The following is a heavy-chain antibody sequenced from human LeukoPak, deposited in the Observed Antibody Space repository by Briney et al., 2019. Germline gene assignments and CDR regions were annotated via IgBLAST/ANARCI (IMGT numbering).Heavy chain of an antibody. Sequence: ASVKVSCKASGYTFTSYDINWVRQATGQGLEWMGWMNPNSGNTGYAQKFQGRVTMTRNTSISTAYMELSSLRSEDTAVYYCARGLSCSGGSCHYYYYYYMDVWGKGTTVTVSS. CDR3: ARGLSCSGGSCHYYYYYYMDV. D-gene: IGHD2-15*01. CDR1: GYTFTSYD. V-gene: IGHV1-8*01. CDR2: MNPNSGNT. J-gene: IGHJ6*03.